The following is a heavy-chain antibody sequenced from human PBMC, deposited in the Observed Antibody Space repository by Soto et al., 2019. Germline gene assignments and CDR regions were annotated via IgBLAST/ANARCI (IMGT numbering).Heavy chain of an antibody. CDR3: ARLSTYYDFWSGYLSYYYYGMDV. CDR2: MNPNSGNT. V-gene: IGHV1-8*01. Sequence: QAQLVQSGAEVKKPGASVKVSCKASGYTFTSYDINWVRQATGQGLEWMGWMNPNSGNTGHAQKFQGRVIMTRNTSISTAYMELSSLRSEDTAVYYCARLSTYYDFWSGYLSYYYYGMDVWGQGTTVTVSS. J-gene: IGHJ6*02. CDR1: GYTFTSYD. D-gene: IGHD3-3*01.